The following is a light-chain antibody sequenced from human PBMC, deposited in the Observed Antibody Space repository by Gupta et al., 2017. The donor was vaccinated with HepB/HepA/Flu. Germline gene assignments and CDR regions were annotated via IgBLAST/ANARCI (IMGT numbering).Light chain of an antibody. V-gene: IGLV3-21*04. Sequence: SYVLTQPPSVSVAPAQPAGITSGGNNIGSNSVHWYQQKPGQAPVLVIYYDSDRPSGIPERFSGSNSGNTATLTISRVEAGDEADYYCQVWDSSSDQYVVFGGGTKLTVL. CDR2: YDS. CDR3: QVWDSSSDQYVV. CDR1: NIGSNS. J-gene: IGLJ2*01.